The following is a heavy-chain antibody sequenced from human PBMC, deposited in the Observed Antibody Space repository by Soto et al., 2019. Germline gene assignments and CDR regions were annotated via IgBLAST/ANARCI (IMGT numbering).Heavy chain of an antibody. D-gene: IGHD2-15*01. V-gene: IGHV3-30*18. Sequence: GGSLRLSCAASGFTFSSYGMHWVRQAPGKGLERVAVISYDGSNKYYADSVKGRFTISRDNSKNTLYLQMNSLRAEDTAVYYCAKEKVVVVAATPRDWFDPWGQGTLVTVSS. J-gene: IGHJ5*02. CDR2: ISYDGSNK. CDR3: AKEKVVVVAATPRDWFDP. CDR1: GFTFSSYG.